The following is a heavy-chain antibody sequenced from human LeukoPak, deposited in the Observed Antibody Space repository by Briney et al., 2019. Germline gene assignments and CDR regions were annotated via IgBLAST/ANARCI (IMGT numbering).Heavy chain of an antibody. CDR2: ITPNSGNT. Sequence: ASVKLSCNASGYTFTSYDINWVRQPPGPGLEWKGWITPNSGNTGSSHKDPGRGTMTRDTSKTTAHMELHSLRSEAKAMYYYHRGRHRYVPDFWSGYLSGNWVDPWGEGTLVVVSS. D-gene: IGHD3-3*01. CDR1: GYTFTSYD. CDR3: HRGRHRYVPDFWSGYLSGNWVDP. J-gene: IGHJ5*02. V-gene: IGHV1-8*01.